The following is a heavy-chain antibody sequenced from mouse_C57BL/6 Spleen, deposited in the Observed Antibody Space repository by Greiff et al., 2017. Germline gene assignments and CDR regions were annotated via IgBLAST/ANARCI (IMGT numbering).Heavy chain of an antibody. J-gene: IGHJ2*01. CDR3: ARDFDGYYFDY. D-gene: IGHD2-3*01. V-gene: IGHV1-54*01. CDR2: INPGSGGT. CDR1: GYAFTNYL. Sequence: VKLMESGAELVRPGTSVKVSCKASGYAFTNYLIEWVKQRPGQGLEWIGVINPGSGGTNYNEKFKGKATLTADKSSSTAYMQLSSLTSEDAAVYFCARDFDGYYFDYWGQGTTLTVSS.